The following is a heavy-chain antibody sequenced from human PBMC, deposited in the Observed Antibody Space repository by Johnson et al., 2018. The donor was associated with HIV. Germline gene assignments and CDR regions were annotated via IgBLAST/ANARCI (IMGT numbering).Heavy chain of an antibody. Sequence: QMQLVESGGGLVQPGGSLRLSCAASGFTFSSYAMSWVRQAPGKGLEWVAVIWYDGSNKYYADSVKGRFTISRDNSKNTLYLQMNSLRAEDTAVYYFARARTVVIARPDAFDIWGQGTMVTVSS. J-gene: IGHJ3*02. D-gene: IGHD2-21*01. CDR3: ARARTVVIARPDAFDI. CDR1: GFTFSSYA. V-gene: IGHV3-33*08. CDR2: IWYDGSNK.